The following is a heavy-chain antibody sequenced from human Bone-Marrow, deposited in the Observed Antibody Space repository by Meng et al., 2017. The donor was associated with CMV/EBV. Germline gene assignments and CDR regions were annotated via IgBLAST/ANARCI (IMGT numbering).Heavy chain of an antibody. Sequence: ASVKVSCKASGYTFTGYYMHWVRQAPGQGLEWMGCINPNSGDTYYAQNFQGRVNMTRDMSLSTAYMGLSRLRSDDKAVYYCAREIRGGYSAGGYWGQGTLVTVSS. J-gene: IGHJ4*01. CDR1: GYTFTGYY. CDR3: AREIRGGYSAGGY. V-gene: IGHV1-2*02. CDR2: INPNSGDT. D-gene: IGHD2-15*01.